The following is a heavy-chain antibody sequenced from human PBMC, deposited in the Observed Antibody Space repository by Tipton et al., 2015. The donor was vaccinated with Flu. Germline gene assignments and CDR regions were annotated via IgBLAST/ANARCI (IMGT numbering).Heavy chain of an antibody. CDR1: GFTFSSYA. V-gene: IGHV3-23*01. D-gene: IGHD2-15*01. CDR2: ISSSGSGGST. Sequence: SLRLSCAASGFTFSSYAVSWVRQAPGKGLEWVSTISSSGSGGSTYYADSVKGRFTISRDNSKKTLYLQMNSLRAEDTAVYYCAKNRGYCSGGSCYGEYWGQGTLVTVSS. CDR3: AKNRGYCSGGSCYGEY. J-gene: IGHJ4*02.